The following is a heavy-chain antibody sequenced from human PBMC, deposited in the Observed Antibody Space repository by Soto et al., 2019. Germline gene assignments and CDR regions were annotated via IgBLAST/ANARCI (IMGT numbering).Heavy chain of an antibody. Sequence: ASVRVSCKASGYTFTGYYMHWVRQAPGQGLEWMGWINPNSGGTNYAQKFQGWVTMTRDTSISTAYMELSRLRSDDTAVYYCARRYCTNGVCYKAGMDVWGQGTTVTVSS. CDR2: INPNSGGT. CDR1: GYTFTGYY. D-gene: IGHD2-8*01. J-gene: IGHJ6*02. V-gene: IGHV1-2*04. CDR3: ARRYCTNGVCYKAGMDV.